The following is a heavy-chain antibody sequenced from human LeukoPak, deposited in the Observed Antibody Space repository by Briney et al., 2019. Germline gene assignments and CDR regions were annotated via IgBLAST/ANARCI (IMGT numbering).Heavy chain of an antibody. J-gene: IGHJ3*02. V-gene: IGHV3-20*04. CDR3: AKYGSGSTDAFDI. Sequence: GGSLRLSCAASGFTFDDYGISWVRQVPGKGLEWVSGICSKDGCSGYADSVKGRFTVSRDNAKNSLYLQMNSLRAEDTAVYYCAKYGSGSTDAFDIWGQGTMVTVSS. D-gene: IGHD3-10*01. CDR2: ICSKDGCS. CDR1: GFTFDDYG.